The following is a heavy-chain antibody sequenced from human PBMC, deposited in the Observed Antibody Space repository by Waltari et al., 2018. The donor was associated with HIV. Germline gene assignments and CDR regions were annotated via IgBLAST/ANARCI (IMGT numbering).Heavy chain of an antibody. CDR3: ARDKSDSSGYFVY. CDR1: GASGTSANCF. V-gene: IGHV4-61*01. J-gene: IGHJ4*02. D-gene: IGHD3-22*01. CDR2: IRSSGIA. Sequence: QVHLQGSGPGLVKPSETLSLTCTVSGASGTSANCFWSWLRPPPGRGLGWIGYIRSSGIANFNPSLTGRATISLDKSRNQFSLKLSSVTAADTAVYYCARDKSDSSGYFVYWGQGTLVTVSS.